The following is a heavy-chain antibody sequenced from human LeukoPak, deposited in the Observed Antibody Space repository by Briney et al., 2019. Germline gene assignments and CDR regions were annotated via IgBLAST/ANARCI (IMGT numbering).Heavy chain of an antibody. D-gene: IGHD3-10*01. Sequence: ASVKVSCKASGGTFSSYAISWVRQAPGQGLEWMGGIIPIFGTANYAQKFQGRVTITADESTSTAYMELSSLRSEDTAVYYCASPSGPYERRFDYWGQGTLVTVSS. CDR2: IIPIFGTA. CDR1: GGTFSSYA. CDR3: ASPSGPYERRFDY. V-gene: IGHV1-69*13. J-gene: IGHJ4*02.